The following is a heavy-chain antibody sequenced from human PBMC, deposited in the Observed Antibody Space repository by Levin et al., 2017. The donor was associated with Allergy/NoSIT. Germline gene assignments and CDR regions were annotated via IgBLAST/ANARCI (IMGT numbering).Heavy chain of an antibody. CDR1: GDTVSSTSAT. CDR2: TYYRSNWDN. CDR3: ARGRGDIAVAGTTHFDY. D-gene: IGHD6-19*01. J-gene: IGHJ4*02. Sequence: SQTLSLTCAISGDTVSSTSATWNWIRQSPSRGLEWLGRTYYRSNWDNEYAGSVKSRITNPDTSKNQFSLQLNSVTPEDTAVYYCARGRGDIAVAGTTHFDYWGPGTLVTVSS. V-gene: IGHV6-1*01.